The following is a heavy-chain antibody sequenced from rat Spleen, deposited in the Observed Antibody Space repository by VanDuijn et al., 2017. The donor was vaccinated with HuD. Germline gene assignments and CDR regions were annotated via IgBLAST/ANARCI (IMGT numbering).Heavy chain of an antibody. V-gene: IGHV3-3*01. CDR3: ARGAGYVLDA. D-gene: IGHD1-4*01. CDR2: ITSAGNA. CDR1: GYSITSAYR. Sequence: EVQLQESGPGLVKPSQSLSLTCSVTGYSITSAYRWNWIRKFPGNKLEWMGYITSAGNANYNPSLKSRISITLDTSKNQFFLQLNSVTTEDTATYYCARGAGYVLDAWGQGASVTVSS. J-gene: IGHJ4*01.